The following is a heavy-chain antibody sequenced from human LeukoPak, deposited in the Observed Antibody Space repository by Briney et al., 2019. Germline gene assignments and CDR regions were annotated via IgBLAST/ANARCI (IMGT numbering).Heavy chain of an antibody. Sequence: GSLRLYCADSGFTFSSYTMHWFRQAPGTGLEWVAVISNNGGYINYVDSVRGRFTISRDNSRNTLYLQMDSLRAEDTAVYYCARERASCYFDYWGQGTPVTVSS. J-gene: IGHJ4*02. D-gene: IGHD2-2*01. CDR2: ISNNGGYI. CDR3: ARERASCYFDY. V-gene: IGHV3-30*04. CDR1: GFTFSSYT.